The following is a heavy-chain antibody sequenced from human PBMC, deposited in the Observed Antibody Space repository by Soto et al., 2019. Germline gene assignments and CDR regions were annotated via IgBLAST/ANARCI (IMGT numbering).Heavy chain of an antibody. Sequence: ETLSLTCTVSGGFISRYYSSWVRQLPGEGLEWNGNIYYSGSTNNNTYPKSRVTISVDTSKTPSSLKLSSVTAADTAVYYCERDGGYSGYDAYYYYGIDVWGQGTTVTVSS. V-gene: IGHV4-59*01. D-gene: IGHD5-12*01. CDR2: IYYSGST. CDR1: GGFISRYY. J-gene: IGHJ6*02. CDR3: ERDGGYSGYDAYYYYGIDV.